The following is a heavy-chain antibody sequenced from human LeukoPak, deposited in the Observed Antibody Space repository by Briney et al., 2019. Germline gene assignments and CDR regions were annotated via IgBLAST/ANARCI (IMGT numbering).Heavy chain of an antibody. CDR1: GGSISSSSYY. CDR2: IYYSGST. CDR3: ARHHYDFWSGYYYYYYGMDV. J-gene: IGHJ6*02. V-gene: IGHV4-39*01. D-gene: IGHD3-3*01. Sequence: SETLSLTCTVSGGSISSSSYYWGWIRQPPGKGLEWIGSIYYSGSTYYNPSLKSRVTISVDTSKNQFSLKLSSVTAADTAVYYCARHHYDFWSGYYYYYYGMDVWGQGTTVTVSS.